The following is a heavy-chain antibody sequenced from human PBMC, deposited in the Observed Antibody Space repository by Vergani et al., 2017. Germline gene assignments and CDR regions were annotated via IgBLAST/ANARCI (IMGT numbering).Heavy chain of an antibody. Sequence: QVQLHESGPGLVKPSETLSLICSVSGVSMQSGSFYWTWIRQTAESRLVGMGRFYPRGTPNSNPSLNGRVTIFVDKSKNILSLRLNSVTAADTAVYYCARGETRTDWFDPWGQGTLVTVSS. CDR1: GVSMQSGSFY. CDR2: FYPRGTP. CDR3: ARGETRTDWFDP. J-gene: IGHJ5*02. V-gene: IGHV4-61*02. D-gene: IGHD3/OR15-3a*01.